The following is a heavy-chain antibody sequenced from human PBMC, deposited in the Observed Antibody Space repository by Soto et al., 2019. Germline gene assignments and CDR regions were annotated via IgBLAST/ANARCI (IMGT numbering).Heavy chain of an antibody. CDR1: CGSISSGGYS. V-gene: IGHV4-30-2*01. CDR3: ALIDSVGALAD. Sequence: PSETLSLTCAVSCGSISSGGYSWSWIRQPPGKGLEWIGYIYHSGSTYYNPSLKSRVTISVDRSKNQFSLKLSSVTAADTAVYYCALIDSVGALADWGQGTLVTVSS. J-gene: IGHJ4*02. D-gene: IGHD1-26*01. CDR2: IYHSGST.